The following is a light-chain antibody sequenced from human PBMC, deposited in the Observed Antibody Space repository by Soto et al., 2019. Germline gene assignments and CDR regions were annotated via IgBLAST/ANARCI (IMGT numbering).Light chain of an antibody. CDR3: QQYNNFWT. Sequence: EVVMTQSPDTLSVSPGERVTLSCRASQSLRSNLAWYQQKPGQAPRPLIYGASTRATGIPARFSGSGSGTEFTLTISSLQSEDFAVYYCQQYNNFWTFGQGTKVEIK. CDR2: GAS. V-gene: IGKV3-15*01. CDR1: QSLRSN. J-gene: IGKJ1*01.